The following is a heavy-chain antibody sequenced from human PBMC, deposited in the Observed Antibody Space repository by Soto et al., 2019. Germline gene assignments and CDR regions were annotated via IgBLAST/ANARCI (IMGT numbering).Heavy chain of an antibody. CDR3: AKDLKSGWYYYGMDV. D-gene: IGHD6-19*01. CDR1: GFTFSSYG. V-gene: IGHV3-30*18. J-gene: IGHJ6*02. Sequence: VGSLRLSCAASGFTFSSYGMHWVRQAPGKGLEWVAVISYDGSNKYYADSVKGRFTISRDNSKNTLYLQMNSLRAEDTAVYYCAKDLKSGWYYYGMDVWGQGTTVTVSS. CDR2: ISYDGSNK.